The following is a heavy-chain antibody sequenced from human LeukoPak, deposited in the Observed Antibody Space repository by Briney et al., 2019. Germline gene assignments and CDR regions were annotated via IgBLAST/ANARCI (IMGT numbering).Heavy chain of an antibody. Sequence: GGSLRLSCAAPGFTFSSYGMHWVRQAPGKGLEWVAVIWYDGGNKYYADSVKGRFTISRDNSKNTLYLQMNSLRAEDTAVYYCARGGITMVRGVFNRGYFDYWGQGTLVTVSS. V-gene: IGHV3-33*01. CDR2: IWYDGGNK. CDR1: GFTFSSYG. D-gene: IGHD3-10*01. CDR3: ARGGITMVRGVFNRGYFDY. J-gene: IGHJ4*02.